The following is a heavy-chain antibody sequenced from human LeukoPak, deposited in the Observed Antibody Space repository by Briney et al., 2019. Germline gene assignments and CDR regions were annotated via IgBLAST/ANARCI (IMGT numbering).Heavy chain of an antibody. D-gene: IGHD6-13*01. V-gene: IGHV4-34*01. CDR3: ARGFIVGYSSSWYWFDP. CDR1: GGSFSGYY. J-gene: IGHJ5*02. Sequence: SETLSLTCAVYGGSFSGYYWSWIRQPPGKGLEWIVEINHSGSTNYNPSLKSRVTISVDTSKNQFSLKLSSVTAADTAVYYCARGFIVGYSSSWYWFDPWGQGTLVTVSS. CDR2: INHSGST.